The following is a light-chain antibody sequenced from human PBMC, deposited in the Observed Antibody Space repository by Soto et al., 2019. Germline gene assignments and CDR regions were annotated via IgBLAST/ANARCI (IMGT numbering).Light chain of an antibody. V-gene: IGLV2-8*01. CDR2: EVS. CDR3: SSYAGSNRI. J-gene: IGLJ1*01. Sequence: QSALTQPPSASGSPGQSVTISCTGTSRDVGGYNYVSWYQQHPGKAPKLMIYEVSKRPSGVPDRFSGSKSGNTASLAVSGLQAEAEADYYCSSYAGSNRIFGTGTNLTVL. CDR1: SRDVGGYNY.